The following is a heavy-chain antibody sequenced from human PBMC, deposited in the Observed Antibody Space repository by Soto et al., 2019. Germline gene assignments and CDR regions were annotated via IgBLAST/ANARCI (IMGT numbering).Heavy chain of an antibody. J-gene: IGHJ6*02. Sequence: GGSLRLSCAASGFTVSSNYMGWVRRAPGKGLEWVSVIYSGGSTYYADSVKGRFTISRDNSKNTLYLQMNSLRAEDTAVYYCARGPSYYGMDVWGQGTTVTVSS. CDR3: ARGPSYYGMDV. CDR1: GFTVSSNY. V-gene: IGHV3-53*01. CDR2: IYSGGST.